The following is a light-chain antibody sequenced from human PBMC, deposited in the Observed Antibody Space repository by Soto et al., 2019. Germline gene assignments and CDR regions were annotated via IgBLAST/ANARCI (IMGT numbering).Light chain of an antibody. CDR2: GAS. CDR3: QQYNNWYT. J-gene: IGKJ2*01. CDR1: QSVSSN. V-gene: IGKV3D-15*01. Sequence: EIVMTQSPATLSVSPGERATLSCRASQSVSSNLAWYQQKPGQAPRLLTYGASTRATGIPARYSGSGSGTESTLTISSLQSEDFAVYYCQQYNNWYTFGQGTKLEIK.